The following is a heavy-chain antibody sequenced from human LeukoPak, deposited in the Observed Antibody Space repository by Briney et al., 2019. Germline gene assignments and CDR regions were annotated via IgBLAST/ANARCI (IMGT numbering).Heavy chain of an antibody. CDR1: GDSVSRNITA. D-gene: IGHD3-10*01. J-gene: IGHJ6*03. CDR2: TYYRSKWYH. CDR3: ARGYYMDV. Sequence: SQTLSLTCAISGDSVSRNITAWNWLRQSPSRGLEWLGRTYYRSKWYHDYAVSVKSRITINPDTSKNQFSLQLNSVTPEATAVYYCARGYYMDVWGKGTTVTVSS. V-gene: IGHV6-1*01.